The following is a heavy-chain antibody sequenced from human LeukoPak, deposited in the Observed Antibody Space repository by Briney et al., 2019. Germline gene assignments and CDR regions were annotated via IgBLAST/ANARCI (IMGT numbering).Heavy chain of an antibody. Sequence: GGSLRLSCAASGFTFSSYAMSWVRQAPGKGLEWVSAISGSGGSTYYADSVKGRFTISRDNSKNTLYLQMNSLRAEDTAVYYCAEAGYSYGYSSDFDYWGQGTLVTVSS. J-gene: IGHJ4*02. CDR1: GFTFSSYA. V-gene: IGHV3-23*01. CDR2: ISGSGGST. CDR3: AEAGYSYGYSSDFDY. D-gene: IGHD5-18*01.